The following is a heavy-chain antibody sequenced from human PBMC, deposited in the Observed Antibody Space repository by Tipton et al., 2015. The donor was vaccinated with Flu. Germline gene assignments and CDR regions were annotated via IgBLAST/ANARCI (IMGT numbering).Heavy chain of an antibody. J-gene: IGHJ6*02. Sequence: SLRLSCVASGFTFSDYSMNWVRQAPGEGLEWVSSITSGSGYIYYADSMKGRFTISRDNAKNSLYLQMNSLRAEDTAVYYCVRGSSYCGTDYYDWPRGYYYGMDVWGQGTTVTVSS. CDR1: GFTFSDYS. CDR3: VRGSSYCGTDYYDWPRGYYYGMDV. D-gene: IGHD2-21*01. CDR2: ITSGSGYI. V-gene: IGHV3-21*01.